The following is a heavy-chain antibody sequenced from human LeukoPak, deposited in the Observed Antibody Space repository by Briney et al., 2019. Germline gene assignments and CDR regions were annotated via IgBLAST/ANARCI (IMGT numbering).Heavy chain of an antibody. Sequence: PGGSLRLSCAASGFTFSSYWMNWARQAPGKGLEWVASINHNGNVNYYVDSVKGRFTISRDNAKNSLYLQMSNLRAEDTAVYFCANEIRPNDHWGQGTLVTVSS. V-gene: IGHV3-7*03. D-gene: IGHD4-17*01. CDR1: GFTFSSYW. J-gene: IGHJ4*02. CDR3: ANEIRPNDH. CDR2: INHNGNVN.